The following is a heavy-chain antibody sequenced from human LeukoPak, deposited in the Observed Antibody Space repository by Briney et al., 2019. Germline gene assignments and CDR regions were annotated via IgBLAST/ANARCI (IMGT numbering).Heavy chain of an antibody. D-gene: IGHD5-12*01. Sequence: PSETLSLTCTVSGGSISSYYWSWIRQPPGKGLEWIGYIYYSGSTNYNPSLKSRVTISVDTSKNQFSLKLSSVTAADTAVYYCARQGWLQLQHAFDIWGQGTMVTVSS. CDR1: GGSISSYY. V-gene: IGHV4-59*08. J-gene: IGHJ3*02. CDR2: IYYSGST. CDR3: ARQGWLQLQHAFDI.